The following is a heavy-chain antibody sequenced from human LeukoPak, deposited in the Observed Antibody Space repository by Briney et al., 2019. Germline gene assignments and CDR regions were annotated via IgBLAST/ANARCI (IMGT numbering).Heavy chain of an antibody. J-gene: IGHJ4*02. CDR2: IYYSRST. CDR3: AREDYYGSGSYSFDY. CDR1: GGSISSGDYY. D-gene: IGHD3-10*01. V-gene: IGHV4-30-4*01. Sequence: SETLSLTCTVSGGSISSGDYYWSWIRQPPGKGLEWIGYIYYSRSTYYNPSLKSRVTISVDTSKNQFSLKLSSVTAADTAVYYCAREDYYGSGSYSFDYWGQGTLVTVSS.